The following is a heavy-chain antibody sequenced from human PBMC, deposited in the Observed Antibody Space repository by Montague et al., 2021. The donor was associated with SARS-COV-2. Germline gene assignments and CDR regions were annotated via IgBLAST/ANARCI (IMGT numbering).Heavy chain of an antibody. CDR3: TRDYRSIVGDGLDI. Sequence: SLRLSCAASGFTFSNYDMNWVRQAPGKGPEWISYISTSAYTTAYAGSVKGRVTISRHNGKNSLYLQMKSLRVEDTAVYYCTRDYRSIVGDGLDIWGQGTKVTVSS. V-gene: IGHV3-48*03. CDR2: ISTSAYTT. D-gene: IGHD3-16*02. J-gene: IGHJ3*02. CDR1: GFTFSNYD.